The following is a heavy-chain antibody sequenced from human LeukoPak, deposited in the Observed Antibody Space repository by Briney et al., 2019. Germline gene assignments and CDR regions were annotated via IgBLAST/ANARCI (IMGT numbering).Heavy chain of an antibody. CDR3: ATGSLWFGELPYYFDY. J-gene: IGHJ4*02. CDR1: GYTFTDYY. Sequence: GASVKVSCKVSGYTFTDYYMHWAQQAPGKGLEWMGLVDPEDGETIYAEKFQGRVTITADTSTDTAYMELSSLRSEDTAVYYCATGSLWFGELPYYFDYWGQGTLVTVSS. V-gene: IGHV1-69-2*01. CDR2: VDPEDGET. D-gene: IGHD3-10*01.